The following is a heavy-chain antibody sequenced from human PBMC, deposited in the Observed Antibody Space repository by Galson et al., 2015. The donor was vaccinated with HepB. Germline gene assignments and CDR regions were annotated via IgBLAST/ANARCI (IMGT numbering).Heavy chain of an antibody. J-gene: IGHJ4*02. Sequence: SLRLSCAASGFTFSSYSMNWVRQAPGKGLEWVSSISSTSSYIYYADSVKGRFTIPRDNAKNSLYLQMNSLRAEDTAVYYCARLATPRGYYDYWGQGTLVTVSS. CDR3: ARLATPRGYYDY. D-gene: IGHD5-12*01. V-gene: IGHV3-21*01. CDR1: GFTFSSYS. CDR2: ISSTSSYI.